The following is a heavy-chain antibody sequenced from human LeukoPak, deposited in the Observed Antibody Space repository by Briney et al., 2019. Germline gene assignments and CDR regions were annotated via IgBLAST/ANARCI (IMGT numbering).Heavy chain of an antibody. J-gene: IGHJ6*03. V-gene: IGHV4-39*07. CDR1: GGSINSTRYY. CDR3: ARAPDYGDYVRVEYYYMDV. D-gene: IGHD4-17*01. CDR2: INHSGST. Sequence: SETLSLTCTVSGGSINSTRYYWGWIRQPPGKGLEWIGEINHSGSTNYNPSLKSRVTISVDTSKNQFSLKLSSVTAADTAVYYCARAPDYGDYVRVEYYYMDVWGKGTTVTVSS.